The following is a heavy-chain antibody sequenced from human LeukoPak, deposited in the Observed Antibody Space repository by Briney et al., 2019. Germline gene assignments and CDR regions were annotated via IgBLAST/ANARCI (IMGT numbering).Heavy chain of an antibody. D-gene: IGHD5-24*01. V-gene: IGHV4-34*01. Sequence: PSETLSLTCAVYGGSFSGYYWSWIRQPPGKGLEWIGEINHSGSTNYNPSLKSRVTISVDTSKNQFSLKLSSVTAADTAVYYCARVGPMATDYWGQGTLVTVSS. CDR3: ARVGPMATDY. J-gene: IGHJ4*02. CDR1: GGSFSGYY. CDR2: INHSGST.